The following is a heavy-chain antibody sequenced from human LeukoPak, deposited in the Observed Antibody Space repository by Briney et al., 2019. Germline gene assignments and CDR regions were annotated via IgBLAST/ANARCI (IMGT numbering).Heavy chain of an antibody. CDR1: GGSFSGYY. CDR3: ARRPAYRNYYDSSGYYRPAYNWFDP. CDR2: INHSGST. Sequence: SETLSLTCAVYGGSFSGYYWSWIRQPPGKGLEWIGEINHSGSTNYNPSLKSRVTISVDTSKNQFSLKLSSVTAADTAVYYCARRPAYRNYYDSSGYYRPAYNWFDPWGQGTLVTVSS. J-gene: IGHJ5*02. D-gene: IGHD3-22*01. V-gene: IGHV4-34*01.